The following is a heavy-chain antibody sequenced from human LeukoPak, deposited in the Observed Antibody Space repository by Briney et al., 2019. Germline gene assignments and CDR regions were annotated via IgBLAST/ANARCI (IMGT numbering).Heavy chain of an antibody. D-gene: IGHD3-10*01. Sequence: SVKVSCKASGGTFNSYTISWVRQAPGQGLEWMGGIIPFFGTTNYAQKFQGRVTMTTDESTNTAYMELSSLRSEDSAVYYCARALLWFGETYWYMDVWGKGTTVTVS. J-gene: IGHJ6*03. V-gene: IGHV1-69*05. CDR3: ARALLWFGETYWYMDV. CDR2: IIPFFGTT. CDR1: GGTFNSYT.